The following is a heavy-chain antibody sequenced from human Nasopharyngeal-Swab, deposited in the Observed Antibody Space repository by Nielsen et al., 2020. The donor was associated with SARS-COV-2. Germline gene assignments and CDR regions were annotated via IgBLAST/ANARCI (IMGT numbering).Heavy chain of an antibody. J-gene: IGHJ6*02. CDR3: ARADLAVAGTGGYYGMDV. Sequence: GESLKISCAASGFTFSSYSMNWVRQAPGKGLEWVSSISSSSSYIYYADSVKGRFTISRDNAENSLYLQMNSLRAEDTAVYYCARADLAVAGTGGYYGMDVWGQGTTVTVSS. D-gene: IGHD6-19*01. V-gene: IGHV3-21*01. CDR2: ISSSSSYI. CDR1: GFTFSSYS.